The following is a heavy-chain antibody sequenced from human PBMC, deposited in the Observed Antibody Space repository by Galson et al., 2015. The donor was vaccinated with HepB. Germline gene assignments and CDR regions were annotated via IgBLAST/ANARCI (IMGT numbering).Heavy chain of an antibody. CDR3: AREGGQTWYFDL. Sequence: SLRLSCAASGFTFSDYYMSWIRQAPGKGLEWVSYISSSSSYTNYADSVKGRFTISRDNAKNSLYLQMNSLRAEDTAVYYCAREGGQTWYFDLWGRGTLVTVSS. V-gene: IGHV3-11*06. J-gene: IGHJ2*01. D-gene: IGHD3-16*01. CDR2: ISSSSSYT. CDR1: GFTFSDYY.